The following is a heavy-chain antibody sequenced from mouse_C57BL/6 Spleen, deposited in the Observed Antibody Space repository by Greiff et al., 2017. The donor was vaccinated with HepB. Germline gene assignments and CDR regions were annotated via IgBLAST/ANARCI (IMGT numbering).Heavy chain of an antibody. V-gene: IGHV1-69*01. CDR1: GYTFTSYW. J-gene: IGHJ2*01. CDR2: IDPSDSYT. Sequence: QVQLQQPGAELVMPGASVKLSCKASGYTFTSYWMHWVKQRPGQGLEWIGEIDPSDSYTNYNQKFKGKSTFTVDKSSSTAYMQLSSLTSEDSAVYYCARSSNYYDSSLDYWGQGTTLTVSS. CDR3: ARSSNYYDSSLDY. D-gene: IGHD1-1*01.